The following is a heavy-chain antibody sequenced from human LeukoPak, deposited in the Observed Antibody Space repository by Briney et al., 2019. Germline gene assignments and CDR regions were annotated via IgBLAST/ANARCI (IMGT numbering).Heavy chain of an antibody. CDR3: ARDRDYYGMDV. J-gene: IGHJ6*02. CDR1: GGTFSSYA. Sequence: SVKVSCKASGGTFSSYAISWVRQAPGQGLEWMGRIIPILGIANYAQKFQGRVTITADKSTSTAYMELSSLRSEDTAVYYCARDRDYYGMDVWGQGTTVTVSS. V-gene: IGHV1-69*04. CDR2: IIPILGIA.